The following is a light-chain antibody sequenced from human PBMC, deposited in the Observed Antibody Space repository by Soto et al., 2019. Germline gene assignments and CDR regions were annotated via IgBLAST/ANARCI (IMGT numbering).Light chain of an antibody. J-gene: IGLJ1*01. V-gene: IGLV2-14*01. Sequence: QSVLTQPASVSGSPGQSITISCTGTSSDIGGYNYVSWFQQHPGKAPKLMISDVSNRPSGVSNRFSGSKSGNTASLTISGPQAEDEADYYCSSYTSGSTFYVFGTGTKVTVL. CDR2: DVS. CDR3: SSYTSGSTFYV. CDR1: SSDIGGYNY.